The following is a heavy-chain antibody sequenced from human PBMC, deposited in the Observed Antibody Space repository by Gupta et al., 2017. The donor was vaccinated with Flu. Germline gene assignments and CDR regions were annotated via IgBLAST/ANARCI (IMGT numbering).Heavy chain of an antibody. D-gene: IGHD3-3*01. J-gene: IGHJ4*02. CDR2: ISGSATST. CDR1: GLTFSSDA. CDR3: AKEDRGDFWSGYSVDY. V-gene: IGHV3-23*01. Sequence: EVQLLESGGGWVQPGGSLRLSCAASGLTFSSDALRWVRQAPGKGLECVSAISGSATSTDYVDSVKGRFTISRDNSKNTLYLQMSSLRAEDTAVYYCAKEDRGDFWSGYSVDYWGQGTLVTVSS.